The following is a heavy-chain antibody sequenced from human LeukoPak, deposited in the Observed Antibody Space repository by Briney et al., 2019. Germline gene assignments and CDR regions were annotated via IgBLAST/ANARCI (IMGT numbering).Heavy chain of an antibody. Sequence: PGGSLRLSCAASGFTFSSYEMNWVRQAPGKGLEWVSYISSSGSTIYYADSVKGRFTISRDNAKNSLYLQMNSLRAEDTAVYYCARAVVFGGVIAYFDYWGQGTLVTVSS. CDR1: GFTFSSYE. V-gene: IGHV3-48*03. CDR2: ISSSGSTI. CDR3: ARAVVFGGVIAYFDY. D-gene: IGHD3-16*02. J-gene: IGHJ4*02.